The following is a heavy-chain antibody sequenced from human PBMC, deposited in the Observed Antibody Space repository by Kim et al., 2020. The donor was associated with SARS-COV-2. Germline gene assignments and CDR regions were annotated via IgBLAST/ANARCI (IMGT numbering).Heavy chain of an antibody. CDR3: AGGLHPRCYSDSSGPYYFDY. CDR1: GYSFTSYA. J-gene: IGHJ4*02. CDR2: VSGYNGHT. V-gene: IGHV1-18*01. Sequence: ASVKVSCKASGYSFTSYAMTWVRQAPGQGPEWMGWVSGYNGHTKYAQKFQGRVTMTTDTSTRTAYMELRSLRSDDTAVYYCAGGLHPRCYSDSSGPYYFDYWGQGILVTVSS. D-gene: IGHD3-22*01.